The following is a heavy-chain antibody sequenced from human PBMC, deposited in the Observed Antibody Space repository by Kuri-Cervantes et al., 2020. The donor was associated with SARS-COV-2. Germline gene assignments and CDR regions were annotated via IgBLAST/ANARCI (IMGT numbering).Heavy chain of an antibody. CDR2: ISYEGRNK. CDR3: AKSRGPFSLAVSLSVLDH. V-gene: IGHV3-30*18. CDR1: GLTSRNYD. J-gene: IGHJ5*02. D-gene: IGHD6-19*01. Sequence: GGSLRPSCPASGLTSRNYDMPWVRKAQGKGPEWVAVISYEGRNKHYSDSVKGRFTISRDNSKNMLYLQINSLRPEDTATNYCAKSRGPFSLAVSLSVLDHWGRGTLVTVSS.